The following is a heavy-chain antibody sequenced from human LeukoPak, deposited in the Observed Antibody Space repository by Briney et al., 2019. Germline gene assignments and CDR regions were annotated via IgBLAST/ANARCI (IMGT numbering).Heavy chain of an antibody. CDR2: INSDGSST. D-gene: IGHD3-10*01. V-gene: IGHV3-74*01. J-gene: IGHJ4*02. CDR3: ARAGPMVRGVTKLDY. CDR1: GFTFSSYW. Sequence: GGSLRLSCAASGFTFSSYWMRWVRQAPGKGLVWVSRINSDGSSTSYADSVKGRFTISRDNAKNTLYLQMNSPRAEDTAVYYCARAGPMVRGVTKLDYWGQGTLVTVSS.